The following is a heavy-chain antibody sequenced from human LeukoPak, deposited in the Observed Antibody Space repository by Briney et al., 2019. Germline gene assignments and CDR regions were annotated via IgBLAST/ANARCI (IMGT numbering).Heavy chain of an antibody. CDR1: GFTFSNYW. J-gene: IGHJ3*02. V-gene: IGHV3-7*01. CDR3: ARDPLYSSSWIGAFDI. CDR2: IKQDGSEK. Sequence: GGSLRLSCAASGFTFSNYWMSWVRQAPGKGLEWVANIKQDGSEKYYVDSVKGRFTISRDNAKNSLYLQMNSLRAEDTAVYYCARDPLYSSSWIGAFDIWGQGTMVTVSS. D-gene: IGHD6-13*01.